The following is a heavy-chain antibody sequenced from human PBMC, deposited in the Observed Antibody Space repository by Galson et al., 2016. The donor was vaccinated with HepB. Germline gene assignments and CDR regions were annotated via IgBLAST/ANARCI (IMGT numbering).Heavy chain of an antibody. J-gene: IGHJ6*02. CDR1: GLPFSNYW. Sequence: SLRLSCAASGLPFSNYWMHWVRQAPGKGPVWVSRINSDGSSTTYADSVMGRFTISRDNAKNTLYLHMDSLRAEDTAVYYCARENHYVLDVWGQGTTVTVSS. D-gene: IGHD1-14*01. CDR2: INSDGSST. CDR3: ARENHYVLDV. V-gene: IGHV3-74*01.